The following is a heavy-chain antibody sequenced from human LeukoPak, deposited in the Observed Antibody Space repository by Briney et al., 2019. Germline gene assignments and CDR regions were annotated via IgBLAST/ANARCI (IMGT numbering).Heavy chain of an antibody. V-gene: IGHV3-23*01. CDR1: GFTFSSYA. Sequence: GGSLRLSCAASGFTFSSYAMSWVRQAPGKGLEWVSAISGSGGSTYYADSVKGRFTISRDNSKNTLYLQMNSLRAEDTAVYYCAKDGALVGATGDLEDYWGQGTLVTVSS. J-gene: IGHJ4*02. CDR3: AKDGALVGATGDLEDY. CDR2: ISGSGGST. D-gene: IGHD1-26*01.